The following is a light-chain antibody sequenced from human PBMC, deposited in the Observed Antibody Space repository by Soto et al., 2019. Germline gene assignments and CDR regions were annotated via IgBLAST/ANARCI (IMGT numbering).Light chain of an antibody. V-gene: IGKV1-39*01. CDR1: QSISSY. J-gene: IGKJ1*01. CDR2: GAS. CDR3: QQSYSTPRT. Sequence: DIQMTQSPSSLSASVGDRVTITCRASQSISSYLNWYQQKPGKALKLLIYGASSLQSGVPSRFSGSGSGTDFTLTISSLQPEDFATYYCQQSYSTPRTFGQGTKVEIK.